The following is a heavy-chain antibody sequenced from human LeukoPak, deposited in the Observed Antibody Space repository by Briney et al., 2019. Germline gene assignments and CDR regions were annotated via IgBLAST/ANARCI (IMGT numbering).Heavy chain of an antibody. D-gene: IGHD2-21*02. J-gene: IGHJ4*02. CDR1: GFTFSSYW. CDR3: AKGKDC. Sequence: TGGSLRLSCAVSGFTFSSYWMSWVRQAPGKGLEWLANIKQDGSEIYYVDSVKGRFTISRDNAKSSLYLQMNSLRADDTAVYYCAKGKDCWGQGTLVAVSS. CDR2: IKQDGSEI. V-gene: IGHV3-7*05.